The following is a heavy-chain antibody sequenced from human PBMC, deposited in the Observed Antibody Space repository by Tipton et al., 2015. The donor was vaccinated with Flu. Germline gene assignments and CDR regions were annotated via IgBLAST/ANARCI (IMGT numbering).Heavy chain of an antibody. J-gene: IGHJ3*02. CDR1: GFTFSSYS. Sequence: SLRLSCAASGFTFSSYSMNWVRQAPGKGLEWVSSISSSSSYIYYADSVKGRFTISRDNAKNSLYLQMNSLRAEDTAVYYCARDGSSTSFGAFDIWGQGTVVTVSS. D-gene: IGHD2-2*01. CDR3: ARDGSSTSFGAFDI. CDR2: ISSSSSYI. V-gene: IGHV3-21*01.